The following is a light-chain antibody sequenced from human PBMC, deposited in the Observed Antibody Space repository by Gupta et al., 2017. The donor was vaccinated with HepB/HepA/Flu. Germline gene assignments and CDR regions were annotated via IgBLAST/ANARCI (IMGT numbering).Light chain of an antibody. Sequence: DIQMTQSPSSLSASVGDRVTITCRASQSISSYLNWYQQKPGKAPKLLIYAASSLQSGVPSRFSGSGAGTDFTLTSSRLQHEDFANYYCQQSYSTPLFGGGTKVEIK. CDR1: QSISSY. CDR2: AAS. J-gene: IGKJ4*01. V-gene: IGKV1-39*01. CDR3: QQSYSTPL.